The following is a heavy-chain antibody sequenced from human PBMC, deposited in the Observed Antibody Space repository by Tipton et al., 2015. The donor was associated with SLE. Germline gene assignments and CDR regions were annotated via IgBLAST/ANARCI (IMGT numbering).Heavy chain of an antibody. CDR1: GGSISSGGYY. D-gene: IGHD6-19*01. Sequence: TLSLTCTVSGGSISSGGYYWSWIRQHPGKGLEWIGYIYYSGSTYYNPSLKSRVTISVDTSKNQFSLKLSSVTAADTAVYYCARDRGRYSSGYNWFDPWGQVTLVTVSS. J-gene: IGHJ5*02. V-gene: IGHV4-31*03. CDR2: IYYSGST. CDR3: ARDRGRYSSGYNWFDP.